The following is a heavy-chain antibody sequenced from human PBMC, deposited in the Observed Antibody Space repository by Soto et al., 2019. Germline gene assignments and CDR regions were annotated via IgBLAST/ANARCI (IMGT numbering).Heavy chain of an antibody. CDR2: ISYDGSNK. Sequence: QVQLVESGGGVVQPGRSLRLSCAASGLTFSSYGMHWVRQAPGKGLEWVAVISYDGSNKYYADSVKGRFTISRDNSKNTLYLQMNSMRAEDTAVYYCAKADVVMVNVGAFDIWGQGTMVTVSS. V-gene: IGHV3-30*18. J-gene: IGHJ3*02. D-gene: IGHD2-15*01. CDR1: GLTFSSYG. CDR3: AKADVVMVNVGAFDI.